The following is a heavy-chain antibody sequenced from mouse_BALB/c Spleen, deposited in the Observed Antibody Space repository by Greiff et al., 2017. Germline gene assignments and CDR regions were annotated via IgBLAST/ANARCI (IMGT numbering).Heavy chain of an antibody. CDR3: ARGGDYYGSSSPYFDY. V-gene: IGHV1-20*02. CDR2: INPYNGDT. Sequence: VHVKQSGPELVKPGASVKISCKASGYSFTGYFMNWVMQSHGKSLEWIGRINPYNGDTFYNQKFKGKATLTVDKSSSTAHMELRSLASEDSAVYYCARGGDYYGSSSPYFDYWGQGTTLTVSS. CDR1: GYSFTGYF. D-gene: IGHD1-1*01. J-gene: IGHJ2*01.